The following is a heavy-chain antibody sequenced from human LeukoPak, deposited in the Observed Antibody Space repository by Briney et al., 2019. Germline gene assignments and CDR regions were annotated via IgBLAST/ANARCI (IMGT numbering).Heavy chain of an antibody. CDR1: GFTVSSSY. Sequence: GGSLRLSCAASGFTVSSSYMSWVRQAPGKGLEWVSVIYSGGSTYYADSVKGRFTISRDNSKNTLYLQMNSLRAEDTAVYYCARDGRVGATSSFDYWGQGTLVTVSS. V-gene: IGHV3-66*01. J-gene: IGHJ4*02. CDR2: IYSGGST. CDR3: ARDGRVGATSSFDY. D-gene: IGHD1-26*01.